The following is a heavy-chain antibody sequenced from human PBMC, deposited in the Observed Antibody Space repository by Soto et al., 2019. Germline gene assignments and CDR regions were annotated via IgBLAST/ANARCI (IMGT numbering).Heavy chain of an antibody. CDR1: GGSISSYY. CDR2: IYYSGSN. Sequence: QVQLQESGPGLVKPSETLSLTCTVSGGSISSYYWSWIRQPPGKGLEWIGYIYYSGSNNYNHSLTSRGTISVDTSKNQFALKLSSVTAADTAVYYCARTARRDFWSGYYTSCYGPWGQGTLVTVSS. D-gene: IGHD3-3*01. CDR3: ARTARRDFWSGYYTSCYGP. V-gene: IGHV4-59*01. J-gene: IGHJ5*02.